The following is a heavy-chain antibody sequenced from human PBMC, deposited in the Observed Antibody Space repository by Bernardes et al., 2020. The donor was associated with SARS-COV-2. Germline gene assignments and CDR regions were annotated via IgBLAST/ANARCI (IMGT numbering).Heavy chain of an antibody. D-gene: IGHD3-22*01. V-gene: IGHV3-23*01. Sequence: GGSLRLSCAASGFTFSNYAMNRVRQAPGKGLAWVSGISGRGGTTFYADSVKGRFTVSRDNFKNMLYLQLNSLRAEDTAVYYCAKDSVDGGSGYYYGDYCGVDVWGQGTTVTVSS. CDR1: GFTFSNYA. J-gene: IGHJ6*02. CDR2: ISGRGGTT. CDR3: AKDSVDGGSGYYYGDYCGVDV.